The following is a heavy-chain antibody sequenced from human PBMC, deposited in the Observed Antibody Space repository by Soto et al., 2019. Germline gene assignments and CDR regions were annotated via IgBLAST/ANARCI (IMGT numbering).Heavy chain of an antibody. CDR1: RGSSSRYS. CDR3: ARDLGYGTLVEN. J-gene: IGHJ4*02. CDR2: IYTSGST. Sequence: CTFTRGSSSRYSRLFIPQPPGKGMEWIGRIYTSGSTNYNPSLKSRVTMSVDTSKNQFSLKLSSVTAADTAGDYCARDLGYGTLVENWGPGNRCIVS. D-gene: IGHD1-1*01. V-gene: IGHV4-4*07.